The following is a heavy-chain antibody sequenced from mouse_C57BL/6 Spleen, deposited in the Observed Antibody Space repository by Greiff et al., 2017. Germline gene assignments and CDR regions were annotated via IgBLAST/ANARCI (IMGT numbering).Heavy chain of an antibody. V-gene: IGHV1-80*01. CDR1: GYAFSSYW. Sequence: QVQLQQSGAELVKPGASVKISCKASGYAFSSYWMNWVKQRPGKGLEWIGHIYPGDGDTYYKGKFKGKATLTADKSLSTAYMRRRSLTSEDSAVYFCARCDYAMVYWGQGTSVSVSS. CDR3: ARCDYAMVY. J-gene: IGHJ4*01. CDR2: IYPGDGDT.